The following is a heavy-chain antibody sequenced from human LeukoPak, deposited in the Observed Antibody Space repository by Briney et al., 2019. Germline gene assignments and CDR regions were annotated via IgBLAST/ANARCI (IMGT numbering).Heavy chain of an antibody. Sequence: PGGSLRFSCAASGFTFSSYGMHWVRQAPGKGLEWVAVISYDGSDKYYADSVKGRFTISRDNSKNTLYLQMNSLRAEDTAVYYCAKISHGTTVTRNYFDYWGQGTLVTVSS. D-gene: IGHD4-17*01. CDR3: AKISHGTTVTRNYFDY. V-gene: IGHV3-30*18. CDR2: ISYDGSDK. CDR1: GFTFSSYG. J-gene: IGHJ4*02.